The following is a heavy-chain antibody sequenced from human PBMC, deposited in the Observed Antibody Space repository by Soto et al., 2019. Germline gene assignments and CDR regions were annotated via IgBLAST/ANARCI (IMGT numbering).Heavy chain of an antibody. CDR2: ISSSSSYI. V-gene: IGHV3-21*01. CDR1: GFTFSSYS. D-gene: IGHD2-15*01. J-gene: IGHJ3*02. CDR3: ARTYCSGGSCWEFDAFDI. Sequence: GGSLRLSCAASGFTFSSYSMNWVRQAPGKGLEWVSSISSSSSYIYYADSVKGRFTISRDNAKNSLYLQMNSLRAEDTAVYYCARTYCSGGSCWEFDAFDIWGQGTMVTVSS.